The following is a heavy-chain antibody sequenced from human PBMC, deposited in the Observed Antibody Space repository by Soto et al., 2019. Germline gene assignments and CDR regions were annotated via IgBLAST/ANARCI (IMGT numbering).Heavy chain of an antibody. CDR3: ARDRGYSSYDY. D-gene: IGHD5-18*01. Sequence: GGSLRLSCAASGFTFSSSWMNWVSQAPGKGLEWVAGIKEDGSEKYYVDIVKGRFTISRDNVENSLYLQMNSLRGEDSAVYFCARDRGYSSYDYWGLGTLVTVSS. V-gene: IGHV3-7*01. CDR2: IKEDGSEK. CDR1: GFTFSSSW. J-gene: IGHJ4*02.